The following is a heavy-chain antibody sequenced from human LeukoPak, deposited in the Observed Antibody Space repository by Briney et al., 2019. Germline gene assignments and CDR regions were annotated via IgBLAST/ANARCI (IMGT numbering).Heavy chain of an antibody. D-gene: IGHD3-22*01. Sequence: ASVKVSCKASGYTFTSYDINWVRQATGQGLAWMGWRNPNSGNTGYAQKFQGRVTITRNTSISTAYMELSSLRSEDTAVYYCARGIAHDSSGYYYEDYWGQGTLVTVSS. CDR3: ARGIAHDSSGYYYEDY. CDR1: GYTFTSYD. V-gene: IGHV1-8*03. CDR2: RNPNSGNT. J-gene: IGHJ4*02.